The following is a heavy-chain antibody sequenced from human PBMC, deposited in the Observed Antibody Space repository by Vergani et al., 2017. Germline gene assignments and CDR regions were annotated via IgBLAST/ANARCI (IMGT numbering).Heavy chain of an antibody. CDR1: GTSVSSGTHY. Sequence: QVQLQESGPGLVRPSETLSLTCSVSGTSVSSGTHYWNWIRQPADKTLEWIGRIYTSGSTDYNPTLRSRITLSLVRSTNQVSLKVSSVTAADTAVYFCASDTAVADDVFALWGRGTLVSVSA. V-gene: IGHV4-61*02. J-gene: IGHJ3*01. CDR3: ASDTAVADDVFAL. CDR2: IYTSGST. D-gene: IGHD6-19*01.